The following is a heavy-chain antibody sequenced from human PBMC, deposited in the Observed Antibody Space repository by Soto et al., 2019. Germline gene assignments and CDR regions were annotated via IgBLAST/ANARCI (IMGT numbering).Heavy chain of an antibody. V-gene: IGHV5-51*01. CDR2: IYPGDSDT. CDR3: ARQEGGYDRGPYYYYYGMDV. D-gene: IGHD5-12*01. J-gene: IGHJ6*02. Sequence: PGESLKISCKGSGYSFTSYWIGWVRQMPGKGLEWMGIIYPGDSDTRYSPSFQGQVTISADKSISTAYLQWSSLKASDTAMYYCARQEGGYDRGPYYYYYGMDVWGQGTTVTVSS. CDR1: GYSFTSYW.